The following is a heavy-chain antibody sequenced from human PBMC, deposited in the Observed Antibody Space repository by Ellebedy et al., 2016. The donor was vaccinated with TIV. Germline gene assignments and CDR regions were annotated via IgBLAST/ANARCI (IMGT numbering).Heavy chain of an antibody. CDR1: GFTFSSYA. V-gene: IGHV3-23*01. CDR3: VGPLTR. D-gene: IGHD1-26*01. Sequence: GESLKISXAASGFTFSSYAMSWVRQAPGKGLEWVSAISGSGGSTYYADSVKGRFTISRDNSKNTLYLQMNSLRAEDTAVYYCVGPLTRWGQGTLVTVSS. J-gene: IGHJ4*02. CDR2: ISGSGGST.